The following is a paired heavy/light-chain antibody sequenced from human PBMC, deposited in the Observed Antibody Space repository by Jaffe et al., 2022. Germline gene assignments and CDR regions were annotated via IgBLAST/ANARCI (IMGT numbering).Light chain of an antibody. J-gene: IGKJ4*01. CDR2: GAS. V-gene: IGKV3-20*01. CDR3: QQYGSSPLFT. Sequence: EIVLTQSPGTLSLSPGERATLSCRASQSVTSSYLAWYQQKPGQAPRLLIYGASSRATGIPDRFSGSGSGTDFTLTISRLEPEDFAVYYCQQYGSSPLFTFGGGTKVEIK. CDR1: QSVTSSY.
Heavy chain of an antibody. Sequence: EVQLVQSGAEVKKPGESLKISCKGSGYSFSTYWIGWVRQMPGKGLEWMVIIYPRDSDTRYSPSFQGQVTISADKSINTAYLQWSSLKASDTAMYYCVRHTTTFFDYWGQGTLVTVSS. V-gene: IGHV5-51*01. D-gene: IGHD3-16*01. CDR3: VRHTTTFFDY. J-gene: IGHJ4*02. CDR1: GYSFSTYW. CDR2: IYPRDSDT.